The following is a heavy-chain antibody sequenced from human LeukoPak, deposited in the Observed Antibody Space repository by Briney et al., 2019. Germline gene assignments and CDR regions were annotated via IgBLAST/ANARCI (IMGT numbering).Heavy chain of an antibody. J-gene: IGHJ4*02. CDR2: IYYSGST. CDR1: GGSISSYY. Sequence: SETLSLTCTVSGGSISSYYWSWIRRPPGKGLEGIGYIYYSGSTNYNPSLKSRVTISVDTSKNQFSLKLSSVTAADTAVYSCARQGQLNFDYWGQGTLVTVSS. D-gene: IGHD5-18*01. V-gene: IGHV4-59*01. CDR3: ARQGQLNFDY.